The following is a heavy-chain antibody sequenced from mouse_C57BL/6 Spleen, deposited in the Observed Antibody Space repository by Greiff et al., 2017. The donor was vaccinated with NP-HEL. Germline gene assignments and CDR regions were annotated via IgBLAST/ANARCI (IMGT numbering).Heavy chain of an antibody. CDR1: GFTFSSYA. CDR3: AREGIYYGNFVYFDY. D-gene: IGHD2-1*01. V-gene: IGHV5-4*01. J-gene: IGHJ2*01. CDR2: ISDGGSYT. Sequence: EVQLVESGGGLVKPGGSLKLSCAASGFTFSSYAMSWVRQTPEKRLEWVATISDGGSYTYYPDNVKGRFTISRDNAKNNLYLQMSHLKSEDTAMYYCAREGIYYGNFVYFDYWGQGTTLTVSS.